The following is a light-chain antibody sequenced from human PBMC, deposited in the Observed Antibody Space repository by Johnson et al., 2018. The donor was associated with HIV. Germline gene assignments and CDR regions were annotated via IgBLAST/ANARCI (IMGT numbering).Light chain of an antibody. V-gene: IGLV1-51*02. Sequence: QSVLTQPPSVSAAPGQKVTISCSGSSSNIGRNYVSWYRQLPGTAPKLLIYENNKRPSGIPDRFSGSKSGTSATLGITGLQTGDEADYYCGTWDSSLSAQVFGAGTKVTVL. CDR2: ENN. CDR3: GTWDSSLSAQV. CDR1: SSNIGRNY. J-gene: IGLJ1*01.